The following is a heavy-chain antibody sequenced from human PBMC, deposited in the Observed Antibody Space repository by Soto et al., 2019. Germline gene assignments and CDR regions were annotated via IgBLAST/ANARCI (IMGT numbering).Heavy chain of an antibody. D-gene: IGHD1-26*01. Sequence: PSETLSLTCTVSGGSISSYYWSWIRQPPGKGLEWIGYIYYTRSTNYNPSLKGRVTISLDTSNNQFSLKLSSVTAADTAVYYCARDAYSGTYYYLDYWGQGTLVTVSS. J-gene: IGHJ4*02. CDR1: GGSISSYY. CDR3: ARDAYSGTYYYLDY. V-gene: IGHV4-59*01. CDR2: IYYTRST.